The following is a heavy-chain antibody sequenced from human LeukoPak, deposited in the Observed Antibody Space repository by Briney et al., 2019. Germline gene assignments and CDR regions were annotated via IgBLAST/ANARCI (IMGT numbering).Heavy chain of an antibody. CDR2: IRYDGSNK. D-gene: IGHD3-16*02. Sequence: GSLRLSCAASGFTFSSYGMHWVRQAPGKGLEWVAFIRYDGSNKYYADSVKGRFTISRDNSKNTLYLQMNSLRAEDTALYYCAKDISLVTSIYYGMDVWGQGTTVTVSS. CDR3: AKDISLVTSIYYGMDV. CDR1: GFTFSSYG. J-gene: IGHJ6*02. V-gene: IGHV3-30*02.